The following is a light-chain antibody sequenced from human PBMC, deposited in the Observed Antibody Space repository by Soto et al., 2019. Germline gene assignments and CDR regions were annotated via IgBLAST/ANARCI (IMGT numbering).Light chain of an antibody. CDR1: QSVSSN. V-gene: IGKV3-15*01. CDR3: HQYNNWPRALT. Sequence: EIVMTQSPATLSVSPGARATLSCRASQSVSSNLAWYQQKPGQAPRLLIYGASTRATDIPARFSGSGSGTEFTLTISSLQSEDFAVYYCHQYNNWPRALTFGGGTKVEIK. J-gene: IGKJ4*01. CDR2: GAS.